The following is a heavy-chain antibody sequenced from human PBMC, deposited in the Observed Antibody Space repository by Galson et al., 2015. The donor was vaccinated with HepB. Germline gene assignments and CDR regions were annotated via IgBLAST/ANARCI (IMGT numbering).Heavy chain of an antibody. CDR1: GYTFTGYV. CDR3: ARSPLRFLDWLPYYDYYYMDV. Sequence: SVKVSCKASGYTFTGYVVNWVRQAPGQGLEWMGWMDTNTGKPTYAPGFAGRFVFSLDTSVTTAYLQISSLETDDTAVYYCARSPLRFLDWLPYYDYYYMDVWGEGTTLTVSS. CDR2: MDTNTGKP. D-gene: IGHD3-3*01. V-gene: IGHV7-4-1*02. J-gene: IGHJ6*03.